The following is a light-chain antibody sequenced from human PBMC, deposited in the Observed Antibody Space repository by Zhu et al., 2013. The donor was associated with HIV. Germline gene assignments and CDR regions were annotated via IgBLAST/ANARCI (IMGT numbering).Light chain of an antibody. CDR1: GSSIGSNT. V-gene: IGLV1-44*01. CDR2: SNN. Sequence: QSVLTQPPSASGTPGQRVTISCSGSGSSIGSNTVNWYQQLPGTAPKLLIYSNNQRSSGVPDRFSGSKSGTSASLAISGLQSEDEADYYCASWDDSLNGWVFGGGTKLTVL. J-gene: IGLJ3*02. CDR3: ASWDDSLNGWV.